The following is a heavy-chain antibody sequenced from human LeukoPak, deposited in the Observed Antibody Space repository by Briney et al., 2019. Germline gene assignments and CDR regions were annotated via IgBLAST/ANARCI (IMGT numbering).Heavy chain of an antibody. CDR1: GGSISSYY. J-gene: IGHJ6*03. Sequence: SETLSLTCTVSGGSISSYYWSWIRQPAGKGMEWVGYIYSSGSTNYNPSLKSRVTISVDTSKNQFSLKLSSVTAADTAVYYCARFNGYYYYYMDVWGKGTTVTVSS. CDR2: IYSSGST. CDR3: ARFNGYYYYYMDV. V-gene: IGHV4-59*01. D-gene: IGHD2-8*01.